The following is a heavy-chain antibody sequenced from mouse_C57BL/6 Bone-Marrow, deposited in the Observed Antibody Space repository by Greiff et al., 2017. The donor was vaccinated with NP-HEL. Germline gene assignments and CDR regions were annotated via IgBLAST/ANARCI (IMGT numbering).Heavy chain of an antibody. CDR3: ARRDYGSSWGFAY. J-gene: IGHJ3*01. CDR2: ISNLAYSI. D-gene: IGHD1-1*01. V-gene: IGHV5-15*01. Sequence: EVKLVESGGGLVQPGGSLKLSCAASGFTFSDYGMAWVRQAPRKGPEWVAFISNLAYSIYYADTVTGRFTISRENAKNTLYLEMSILRSEDTAMYYCARRDYGSSWGFAYWGQGTLVTVSA. CDR1: GFTFSDYG.